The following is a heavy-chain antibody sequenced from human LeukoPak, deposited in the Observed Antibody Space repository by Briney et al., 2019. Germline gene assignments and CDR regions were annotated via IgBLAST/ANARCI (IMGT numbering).Heavy chain of an antibody. CDR1: GFTFSGFG. J-gene: IGHJ4*02. CDR3: AKDGPMYSSGWYVDS. D-gene: IGHD6-19*01. V-gene: IGHV3-30*02. Sequence: GGSLRLPCAASGFTFSGFGMFWVRQAPGKGLEWVAFMRYDGSDKYYTDSVKGRFTISRDNSKNTLYLQMNSLRGDDTAVYYCAKDGPMYSSGWYVDSWGQGTLVTVSS. CDR2: MRYDGSDK.